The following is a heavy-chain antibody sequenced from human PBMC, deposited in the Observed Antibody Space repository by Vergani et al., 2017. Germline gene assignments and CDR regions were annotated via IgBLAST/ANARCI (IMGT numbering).Heavy chain of an antibody. Sequence: EVQLVESGGGLVKPGGSLRLSCAASGFTFSSYWMSWVRQAPGKGLEWVANIKQDGSEKYYVDSVKGRFTISRDNAKNSLYLQMNSLRAEDTAVYYCARDLDCSGGSCYVDYWGQGTLVTVSS. CDR3: ARDLDCSGGSCYVDY. V-gene: IGHV3-7*01. CDR2: IKQDGSEK. J-gene: IGHJ4*02. D-gene: IGHD2-15*01. CDR1: GFTFSSYW.